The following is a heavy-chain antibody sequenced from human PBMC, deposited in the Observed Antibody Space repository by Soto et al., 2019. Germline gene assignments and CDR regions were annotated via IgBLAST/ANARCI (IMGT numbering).Heavy chain of an antibody. V-gene: IGHV3-53*01. CDR2: IYSGGST. D-gene: IGHD5-12*01. J-gene: IGHJ4*02. Sequence: GGSLRLSCAASGFTVSSNYMSWVRQAPGKGLEWVSVIYSGGSTYYADSVKGRFTISRDNSKNTLYLQMNSLRAEDTAVYYCAREGGYSGYDFAYYFDYWGQGTLVTVSS. CDR1: GFTVSSNY. CDR3: AREGGYSGYDFAYYFDY.